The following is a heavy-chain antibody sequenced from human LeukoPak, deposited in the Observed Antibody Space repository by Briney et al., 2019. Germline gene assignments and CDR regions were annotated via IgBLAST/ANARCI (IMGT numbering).Heavy chain of an antibody. Sequence: GASVKVSCKASGYTFTSYGISWVRQAPGQGLEWMGWISAYNGNTNYAQKLQGRVTMTTDTSTSTAYMELRSLRSDDTAVYYCARVEAQSGYNWNDLYCYMDVWGKGTTVTVSS. CDR1: GYTFTSYG. D-gene: IGHD1-1*01. CDR3: ARVEAQSGYNWNDLYCYMDV. V-gene: IGHV1-18*01. CDR2: ISAYNGNT. J-gene: IGHJ6*03.